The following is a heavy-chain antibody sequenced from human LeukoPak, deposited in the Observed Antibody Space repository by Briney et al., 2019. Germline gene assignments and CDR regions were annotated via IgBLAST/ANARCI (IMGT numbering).Heavy chain of an antibody. CDR3: ARDLTAAGTGGDY. V-gene: IGHV3-7*03. D-gene: IGHD6-13*01. CDR2: IKQDVSEK. CDR1: GFTFISNW. J-gene: IGHJ4*02. Sequence: RGSLRLSCAASGFTFISNWISCVRQAPGKGLEWVANIKQDVSEKYYVDSVKGRFTISTDNDKNSLYLQMNSLRAEDTAVYYCARDLTAAGTGGDYWGQGTLVTVSS.